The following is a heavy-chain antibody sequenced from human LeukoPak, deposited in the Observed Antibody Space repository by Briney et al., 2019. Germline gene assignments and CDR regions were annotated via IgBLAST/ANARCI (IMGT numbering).Heavy chain of an antibody. V-gene: IGHV3-20*04. CDR3: ARDPASGSIRSGGDY. J-gene: IGHJ4*02. CDR1: GFTVSSNY. D-gene: IGHD1-26*01. Sequence: GGSLRLSCAASGFTVSSNYMSWVRQAPGKGLEWVSGINWNGGSTGYADSVKGRFTISRDNAKNSLYLQMNSLRAEDTALYYCARDPASGSIRSGGDYWGQGTLVTVSS. CDR2: INWNGGST.